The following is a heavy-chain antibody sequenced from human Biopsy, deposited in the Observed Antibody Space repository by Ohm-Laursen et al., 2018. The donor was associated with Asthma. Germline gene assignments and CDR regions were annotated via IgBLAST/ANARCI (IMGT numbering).Heavy chain of an antibody. CDR3: ARGNHHLDYGGNSGAFDI. CDR2: ISYDGSNK. CDR1: GFTLSSYG. J-gene: IGHJ3*02. Sequence: SLSLSCTASGFTLSSYGMHWVRQAPGKGLEWVAVISYDGSNKYYADSVKGRFTISRDNSKNTLYLQMNSLRAEDTAVYYCARGNHHLDYGGNSGAFDIWGQGTMVTVSS. D-gene: IGHD4-23*01. V-gene: IGHV3-30*03.